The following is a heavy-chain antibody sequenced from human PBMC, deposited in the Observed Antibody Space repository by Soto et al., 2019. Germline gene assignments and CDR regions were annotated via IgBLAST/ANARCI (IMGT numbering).Heavy chain of an antibody. V-gene: IGHV4-59*08. CDR3: ARRYGAYFDF. CDR1: GGSISRYY. Sequence: QVQLQESGPGLVKPSETLSLTCTVSGGSISRYYWSWIRQPPGRGLEWIGYIYYSGSTNYNPSLKSRVTISVDTSKNQFSLKMSSVTAADTAVYYCARRYGAYFDFWGQRTLVTVSS. J-gene: IGHJ4*02. CDR2: IYYSGST. D-gene: IGHD4-17*01.